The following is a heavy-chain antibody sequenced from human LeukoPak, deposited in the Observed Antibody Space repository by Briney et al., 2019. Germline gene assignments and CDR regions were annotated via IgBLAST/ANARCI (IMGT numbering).Heavy chain of an antibody. CDR1: GFTFSDYY. CDR2: ISSSGSTI. D-gene: IGHD1-7*01. Sequence: PGGSLRLSCAASGFTFSDYYMSWIRQAPGKGQEWVSYISSSGSTIYYADSVKGRFTISRDNAKNSLYLQMNSLRAEDTAVYYCARDGVEQLELPFDYWGQGTLVTVSS. V-gene: IGHV3-11*04. CDR3: ARDGVEQLELPFDY. J-gene: IGHJ4*02.